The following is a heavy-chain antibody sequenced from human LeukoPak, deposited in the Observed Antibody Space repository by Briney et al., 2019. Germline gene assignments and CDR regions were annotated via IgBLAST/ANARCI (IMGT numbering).Heavy chain of an antibody. J-gene: IGHJ5*02. CDR1: GYSFTSYW. D-gene: IGHD3-22*01. CDR2: IDPSDSYT. CDR3: ARGGSLYYYDSSGYPS. Sequence: GESLKISCKGSGYSFTSYWISWVRQMPGKGLEWMGRIDPSDSYTNYSPSFQGHVTISADKSISTAYLQWSSLKASDTAMYYCARGGSLYYYDSSGYPSWGQGPWSPSPQ. V-gene: IGHV5-10-1*01.